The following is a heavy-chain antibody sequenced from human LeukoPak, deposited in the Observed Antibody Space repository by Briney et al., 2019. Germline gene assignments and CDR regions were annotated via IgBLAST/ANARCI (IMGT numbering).Heavy chain of an antibody. CDR3: ARDRSYYYDSSGYYFDY. Sequence: SQTLSLTRAISGDSVSSNSAAWNWIRQSPSRGLEWLGRTYYRSKWYNDYAVSVKSRITINPDTSKNQFSLQLNSVTPEDTAVYYCARDRSYYYDSSGYYFDYWGQGTLVTVSS. V-gene: IGHV6-1*01. CDR1: GDSVSSNSAA. J-gene: IGHJ4*02. D-gene: IGHD3-22*01. CDR2: TYYRSKWYN.